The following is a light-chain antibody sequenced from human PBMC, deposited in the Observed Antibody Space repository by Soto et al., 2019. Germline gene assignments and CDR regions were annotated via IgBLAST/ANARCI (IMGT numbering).Light chain of an antibody. J-gene: IGKJ1*01. Sequence: VSLTKGERATLSCRASQSVSSSYLAWYQQKPGQAPRLLIYGASTRATGIPARFSGSGSGTEFTLTISSLQSEDFAVYYRQQSHHWPRSTFGHAT. V-gene: IGKV3-15*01. CDR2: GAS. CDR1: QSVSSSY. CDR3: QQSHHWPRST.